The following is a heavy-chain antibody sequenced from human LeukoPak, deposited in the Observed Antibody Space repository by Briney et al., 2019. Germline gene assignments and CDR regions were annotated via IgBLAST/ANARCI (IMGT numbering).Heavy chain of an antibody. J-gene: IGHJ6*03. D-gene: IGHD3-10*01. CDR3: ARNVLLWFGELRDYYMDV. CDR1: GFTFSSYA. V-gene: IGHV3-30*04. CDR2: ISYDGSNK. Sequence: PGGSLRLSCAASGFTFSSYAMHWVRQAPGKGLEWVAVISYDGSNKYYADSVKGRFTISRDNSKNTLYLQMNSLRAEDTAVYYCARNVLLWFGELRDYYMDVWGKGTTVTVSS.